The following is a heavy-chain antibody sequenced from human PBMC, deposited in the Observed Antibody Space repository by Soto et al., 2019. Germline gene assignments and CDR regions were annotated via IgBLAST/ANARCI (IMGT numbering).Heavy chain of an antibody. J-gene: IGHJ6*02. D-gene: IGHD3-3*01. CDR3: ARDNLNATREGVVVPPIPASDYYYYYGMDV. CDR2: INSDGSST. CDR1: GFTFSSYW. V-gene: IGHV3-74*01. Sequence: GGSLRLSCAASGFTFSSYWMHWVRQAPGKGLVWVSRINSDGSSTSYADSVKGRFTISRDNAKNTLYLQMNSLRAEDTAVYYCARDNLNATREGVVVPPIPASDYYYYYGMDVWGQGTTVTVSS.